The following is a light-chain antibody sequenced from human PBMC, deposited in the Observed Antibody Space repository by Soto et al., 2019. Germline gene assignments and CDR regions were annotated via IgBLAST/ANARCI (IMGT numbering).Light chain of an antibody. CDR1: SSDVGGYNY. CDR2: DVS. V-gene: IGLV2-14*03. CDR3: SSYTSSSFYV. Sequence: QSVLTQPASVSGSPGQSITISCTGTSSDVGGYNYVSWYQQHPGKAPKLMIYDVSNRPSGVSNRFSGSKSGNTASLTISGLQVEDEADYYCSSYTSSSFYVFGTGTRVNVL. J-gene: IGLJ1*01.